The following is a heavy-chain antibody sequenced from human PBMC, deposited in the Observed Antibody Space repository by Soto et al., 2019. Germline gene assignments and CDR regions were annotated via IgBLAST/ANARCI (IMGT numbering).Heavy chain of an antibody. CDR2: IIPIFGVT. V-gene: IGHV1-69*08. CDR1: GGTFSSYT. J-gene: IGHJ4*02. D-gene: IGHD1-1*01. CDR3: VRDWESTTQTWGFGDS. Sequence: QVQLVQSGAEVKKPGSSVKVSCKASGGTFSSYTITWVRQAPGQGLEWLGRIIPIFGVTNYAQKFQDRVTITADRSTTPAYMELSRLRSEDTAGYYCVRDWESTTQTWGFGDSWGQGTLVTVSS.